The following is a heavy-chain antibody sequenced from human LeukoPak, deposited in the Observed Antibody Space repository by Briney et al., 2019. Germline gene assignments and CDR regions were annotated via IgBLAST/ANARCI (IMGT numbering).Heavy chain of an antibody. Sequence: SETLSLTCTVYGGSISSYYWSWIRQPPGKGLEWIGYIYYSGSTNYNPSLKSRVTISVDTSKNQFSLKLSSVTAADTAVYYCASYDYGGRDAFDIWGQGTMVTVSS. CDR3: ASYDYGGRDAFDI. J-gene: IGHJ3*02. D-gene: IGHD4/OR15-4a*01. CDR2: IYYSGST. CDR1: GGSISSYY. V-gene: IGHV4-59*01.